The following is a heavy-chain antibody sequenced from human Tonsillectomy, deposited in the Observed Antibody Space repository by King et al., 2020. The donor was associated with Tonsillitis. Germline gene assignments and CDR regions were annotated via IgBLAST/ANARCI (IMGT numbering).Heavy chain of an antibody. V-gene: IGHV3-30*18. J-gene: IGHJ6*02. CDR2: ISNDGDND. D-gene: IGHD3-22*01. CDR1: GFAFRTYG. CDR3: AKDLSPGERGSLDSSGYTHFYYYYGMDV. Sequence: VQLVESGGGVVQPGGSLRLSCAASGFAFRTYGMHWVRQAPGKGLEWVAVISNDGDNDYYADSVRGRFTISRDNSKNTLYLQMNSLRAEDTAVYRCAKDLSPGERGSLDSSGYTHFYYYYGMDVWGQGTTVTVSS.